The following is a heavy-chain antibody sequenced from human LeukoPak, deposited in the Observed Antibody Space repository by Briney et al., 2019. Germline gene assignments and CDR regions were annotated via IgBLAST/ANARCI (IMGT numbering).Heavy chain of an antibody. J-gene: IGHJ4*02. CDR3: ARLDGYSGYELL. D-gene: IGHD5-12*01. V-gene: IGHV1-18*01. Sequence: ASVTVSCKASGYTFTSYGISWVRQAPGQGLEWMGWISAYNGNTNYAQKFQGRVTMTRDTSISTAYMELSRLRSDDTAVYYCARLDGYSGYELLWGQGTLVTVSS. CDR2: ISAYNGNT. CDR1: GYTFTSYG.